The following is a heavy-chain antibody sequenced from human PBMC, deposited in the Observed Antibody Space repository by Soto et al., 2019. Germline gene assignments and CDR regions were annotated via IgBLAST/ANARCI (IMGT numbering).Heavy chain of an antibody. V-gene: IGHV5-51*01. CDR2: IYPGDSDT. CDR1: GYSFTSYL. CDR3: ARHRVVRGVIGWFDP. D-gene: IGHD3-10*01. Sequence: PGESLKISCKGSGYSFTSYLLGWVSQMPWKGLDWMGIIYPGDSDTRYSPSFQGQVTISADKSISTAYLQWSSLKASDTAMYYFARHRVVRGVIGWFDPWGQGTLVTVSS. J-gene: IGHJ5*02.